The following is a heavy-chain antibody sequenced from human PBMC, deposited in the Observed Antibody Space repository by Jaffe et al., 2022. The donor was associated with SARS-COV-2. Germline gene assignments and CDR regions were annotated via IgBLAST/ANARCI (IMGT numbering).Heavy chain of an antibody. CDR2: INSDGSST. D-gene: IGHD2-2*01. CDR3: AREELGYCSSTSCYAYWFDP. CDR1: GFTFSSYW. J-gene: IGHJ5*02. Sequence: EVQLVESGGGLVQPGGSLRLSCAASGFTFSSYWMHWVRQAPGKGLVWVSRINSDGSSTSYADSVKGRFTISRDNAKNTLYLQMNSLRAEDTAVYYCAREELGYCSSTSCYAYWFDPWGQGTLVTVSS. V-gene: IGHV3-74*01.